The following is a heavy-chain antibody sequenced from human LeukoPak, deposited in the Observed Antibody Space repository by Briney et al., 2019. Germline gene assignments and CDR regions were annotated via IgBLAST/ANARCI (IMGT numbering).Heavy chain of an antibody. CDR1: GGSISSGGYY. D-gene: IGHD3-22*01. V-gene: IGHV4-31*03. CDR2: IYYSGST. Sequence: SETLSLTCTVSGGSISSGGYYWSWIRQHPGKGLEWIGYIYYSGSTYYNPSLKSRVTISVDTSKNQFSPKLSSVTAADTAVYYCAVGHYYDSSGYYPYWGQGTLVTVSS. CDR3: AVGHYYDSSGYYPY. J-gene: IGHJ4*02.